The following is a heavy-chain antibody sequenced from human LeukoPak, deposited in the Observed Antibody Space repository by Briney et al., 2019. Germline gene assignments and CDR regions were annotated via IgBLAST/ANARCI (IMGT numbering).Heavy chain of an antibody. D-gene: IGHD3-3*01. Sequence: PGGSLRLSCAASGFTFNSYWMSWVRQAPGKGLEWVANIKQDGSEKYYVDSVKGRFTISRDNAKKLLYLQMNSLRAEDTAVYYCARDGTGLWSGRDYWGQGTLVTVSS. CDR2: IKQDGSEK. J-gene: IGHJ4*02. V-gene: IGHV3-7*01. CDR3: ARDGTGLWSGRDY. CDR1: GFTFNSYW.